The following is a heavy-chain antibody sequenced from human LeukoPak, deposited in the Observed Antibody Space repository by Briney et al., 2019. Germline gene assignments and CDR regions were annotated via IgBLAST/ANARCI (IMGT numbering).Heavy chain of an antibody. D-gene: IGHD3-22*01. CDR3: ASGSSGLNDY. CDR2: ISYDGGNK. Sequence: GGSLRLSCAASGFTFSSYAMHWVRQAPGKGLEWVAVISYDGGNKYYADSVKGRFTISRDTSKNTMYLQMNSLRAEDTAVYYCASGSSGLNDYWGQGTLVTVSS. V-gene: IGHV3-30-3*01. J-gene: IGHJ4*02. CDR1: GFTFSSYA.